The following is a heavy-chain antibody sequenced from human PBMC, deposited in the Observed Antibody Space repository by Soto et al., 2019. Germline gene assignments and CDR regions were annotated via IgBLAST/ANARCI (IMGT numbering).Heavy chain of an antibody. J-gene: IGHJ4*02. CDR1: GGTFIRDI. Sequence: QVQLVQSGAEVKKPGSSVKVSCRASGGTFIRDIVTWVRQAPGQGLEWMGGITAIFSTTNYAQKFRGRVTITADKSTNTAYMELSSLTSEDTAVYYCARGGGSGTYKAAYFDFWGQGTLVTVSS. CDR2: ITAIFSTT. D-gene: IGHD3-10*01. V-gene: IGHV1-69*06. CDR3: ARGGGSGTYKAAYFDF.